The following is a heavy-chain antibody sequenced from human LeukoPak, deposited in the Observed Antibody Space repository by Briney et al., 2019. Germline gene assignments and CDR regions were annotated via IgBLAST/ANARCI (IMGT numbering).Heavy chain of an antibody. CDR1: GFTFSSYA. Sequence: TGGSLRLSCAASGFTFSSYAMSWVRQAPGKGLEWVSAISGGGGSTYYADSVKGRFTISRDNSKNTLYLQMNSLRAEDTAVYYCAKHSSGWSGLFDPWGQGTLVTVSS. V-gene: IGHV3-23*01. J-gene: IGHJ5*02. CDR2: ISGGGGST. D-gene: IGHD6-19*01. CDR3: AKHSSGWSGLFDP.